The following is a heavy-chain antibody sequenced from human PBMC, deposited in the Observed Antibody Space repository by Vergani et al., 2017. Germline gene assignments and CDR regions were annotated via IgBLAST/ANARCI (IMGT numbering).Heavy chain of an antibody. CDR2: ISSSGSTI. CDR1: GFTFSSYE. V-gene: IGHV3-48*03. J-gene: IGHJ5*02. Sequence: EVQLVESGGGLVQPGRSLRLSCAASGFTFSSYEMNWVRQAPGKGLEWVSYISSSGSTIYYADSVKGRFTISRDNAKNSLYLQMNSLRAEDTAVYYCARGSRYDFWSGSNWFDPWGQGTLVTVSS. CDR3: ARGSRYDFWSGSNWFDP. D-gene: IGHD3-3*01.